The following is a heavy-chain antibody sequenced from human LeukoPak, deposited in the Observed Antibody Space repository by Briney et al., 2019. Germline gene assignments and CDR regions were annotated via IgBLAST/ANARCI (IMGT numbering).Heavy chain of an antibody. V-gene: IGHV3-48*01. D-gene: IGHD3-3*01. CDR2: ISSSSSSTI. CDR1: GFTFSSYS. Sequence: GGSLRLSCAASGFTFSSYSMNWVRQAPGKGLEWVSYISSSSSSTIYYADSVKGRFTISRDNAKNSLYLQMNSLRAEDTAVYCCARWDDFWSGSGAHYFDYWGQGTLVTVSS. J-gene: IGHJ4*02. CDR3: ARWDDFWSGSGAHYFDY.